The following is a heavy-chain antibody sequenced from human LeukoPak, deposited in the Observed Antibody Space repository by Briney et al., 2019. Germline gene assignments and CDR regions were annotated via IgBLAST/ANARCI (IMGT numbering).Heavy chain of an antibody. Sequence: PGGSLRLSCAVSGFTFSSYTMNWVRQAPGKGLEWVSSISRSGSYIFYADSVKGRFTISRDNAKNSLYLQMNSLRSEDTAVYYCARVVVYVDDSDTCDRDYWGEGTLVTVSS. CDR3: ARVVVYVDDSDTCDRDY. D-gene: IGHD3-22*01. CDR2: ISRSGSYI. J-gene: IGHJ4*02. CDR1: GFTFSSYT. V-gene: IGHV3-21*01.